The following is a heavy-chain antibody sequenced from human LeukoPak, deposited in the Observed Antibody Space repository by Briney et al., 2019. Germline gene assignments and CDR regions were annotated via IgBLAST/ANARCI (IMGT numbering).Heavy chain of an antibody. D-gene: IGHD2-2*02. CDR2: IRSEAYGGTT. Sequence: PGGSLRLSCTAPGFTFGDYPMSWVRQAPGKGLEWVGFIRSEAYGGTTEYAASVKGRFTISRRDSKSIAYLQMNSLKTEDTAVYYCTVPSRRCPSTSCYTDYYYYMDVWGKGTTVTVSS. CDR1: GFTFGDYP. J-gene: IGHJ6*03. CDR3: TVPSRRCPSTSCYTDYYYYMDV. V-gene: IGHV3-49*04.